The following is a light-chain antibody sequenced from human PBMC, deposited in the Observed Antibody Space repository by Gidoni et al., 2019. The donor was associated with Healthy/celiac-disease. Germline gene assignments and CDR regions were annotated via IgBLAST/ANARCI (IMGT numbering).Light chain of an antibody. CDR1: QSLLHSNGYNY. CDR3: MQALQTPST. V-gene: IGKV2-28*01. CDR2: LGS. Sequence: DIEMTQSPLSLPVTPGEPASISCRSSQSLLHSNGYNYLDWYLQKPGQSPQLLIYLGSNRASGVPDRFSGSGSGTDFTLKISRVEAEDVGVYYCMQALQTPSTFGQGTRLEIK. J-gene: IGKJ5*01.